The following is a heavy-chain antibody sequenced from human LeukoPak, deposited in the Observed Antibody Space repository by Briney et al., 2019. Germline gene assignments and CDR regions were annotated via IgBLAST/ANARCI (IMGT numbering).Heavy chain of an antibody. CDR2: FTASGDRT. CDR1: GFTFSDYV. V-gene: IGHV3-23*01. D-gene: IGHD2-15*01. CDR3: ARRDIVVVVSASDY. J-gene: IGHJ4*02. Sequence: GGSLRLSCAASGFTFSDYVVIWGRQAPGKGLEWVSGFTASGDRTFYGDSVRGRFTMSRDNSKNTVYLQMNSLRVDDTAVYYCARRDIVVVVSASDYWGQGTLVTVSS.